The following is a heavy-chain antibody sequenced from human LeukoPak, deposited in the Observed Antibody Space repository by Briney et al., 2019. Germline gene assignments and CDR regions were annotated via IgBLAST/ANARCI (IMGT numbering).Heavy chain of an antibody. Sequence: GGSLRLSCAASGFTFSSYAMSWARQAPGKGLEWVSAIRDSGSSTHYAASVKGRFTTSRDNSKDTLFLQMNSLRAEDTAIYYCAKYGPQDSGSSHFDYWGQGALVTVSS. CDR3: AKYGPQDSGSSHFDY. V-gene: IGHV3-23*01. J-gene: IGHJ4*02. CDR2: IRDSGSST. D-gene: IGHD1-26*01. CDR1: GFTFSSYA.